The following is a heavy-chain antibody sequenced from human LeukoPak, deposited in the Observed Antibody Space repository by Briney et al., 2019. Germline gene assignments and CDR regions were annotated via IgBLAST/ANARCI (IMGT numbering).Heavy chain of an antibody. D-gene: IGHD6-6*01. CDR2: ISGSGGST. CDR3: ANIAAPPTYYYYYMDV. Sequence: PGGSLRLSCAASGFTFISYAMTWVRQAPGKGLEWVSAISGSGGSTYYADSVKGRFTISRDNSKNTLYLQMNSLRAEDTAVYYCANIAAPPTYYYYYMDVWGKGTTVTVSS. CDR1: GFTFISYA. J-gene: IGHJ6*03. V-gene: IGHV3-23*01.